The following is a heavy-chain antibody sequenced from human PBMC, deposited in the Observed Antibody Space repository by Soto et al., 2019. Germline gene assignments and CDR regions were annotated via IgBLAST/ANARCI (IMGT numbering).Heavy chain of an antibody. J-gene: IGHJ5*02. V-gene: IGHV4-59*01. D-gene: IGHD3-22*01. Sequence: QSLTCTVSGGSISSYYWSWIRQPPGKGLEWIGYIYYSGSTNYNPSLKSRVTISVDTSKNQFSLKLSSVTAADTAVYYCARDYCDSSGPNWFDPWGQGXLVTVYS. CDR2: IYYSGST. CDR3: ARDYCDSSGPNWFDP. CDR1: GGSISSYY.